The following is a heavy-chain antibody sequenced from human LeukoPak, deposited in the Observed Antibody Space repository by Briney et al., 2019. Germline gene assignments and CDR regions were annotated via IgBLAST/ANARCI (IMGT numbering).Heavy chain of an antibody. Sequence: PGGSLRLSCAASGFIVSSRHMSWVRQAPGKGLEWVSVIYSGGGTNYADSVKGRFTISRDNSKNTLYLQLNSLRAEDTAVYYCARDLYSSGPWGQGTPVTVSS. V-gene: IGHV3-66*01. CDR1: GFIVSSRH. CDR2: IYSGGGT. D-gene: IGHD3-22*01. CDR3: ARDLYSSGP. J-gene: IGHJ5*02.